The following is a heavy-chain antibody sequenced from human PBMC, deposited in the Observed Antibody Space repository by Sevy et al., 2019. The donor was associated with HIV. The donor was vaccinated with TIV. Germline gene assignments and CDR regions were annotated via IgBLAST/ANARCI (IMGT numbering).Heavy chain of an antibody. V-gene: IGHV1-69*13. J-gene: IGHJ3*02. CDR1: RDTLNTYA. CDR3: ARRGITIFGVLTFDI. CDR2: IVPKFGSA. D-gene: IGHD3-3*01. Sequence: ASVKVSCKASRDTLNTYAIVWVRQAPGQGLEWMGGIVPKFGSANYAQKFEGKVTMTADESTTTAHMELSSLRSEDTAVYYCARRGITIFGVLTFDIWGQGTTVTVSS.